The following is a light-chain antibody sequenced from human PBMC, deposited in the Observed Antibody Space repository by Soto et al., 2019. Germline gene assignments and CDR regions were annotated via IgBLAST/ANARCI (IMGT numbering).Light chain of an antibody. Sequence: DIVMTQSPDSLAVSLGERATINCKSSQSVLYSSNNKNYLAWYQQKPGQPPKLLIYWASTRESGVPDRFSGSGSGTDFTLTISSLQAEDVAVYYCQQYYSPPDTFGPGNKVDIK. V-gene: IGKV4-1*01. CDR3: QQYYSPPDT. CDR2: WAS. J-gene: IGKJ3*01. CDR1: QSVLYSSNNKNY.